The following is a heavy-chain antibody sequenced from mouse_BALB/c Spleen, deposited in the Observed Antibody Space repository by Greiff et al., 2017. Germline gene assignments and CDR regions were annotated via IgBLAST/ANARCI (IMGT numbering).Heavy chain of an antibody. V-gene: IGHV1-80*01. CDR3: AREGHPYYYAMDY. CDR2: IYPGDGDT. Sequence: VQLQESGAELVRPGSSVKISCKASGYAFSSYWMNWVKQRPGQGLEWIGQIYPGDGDTNYNGKFKGKATLTADKSSSTAYMQLSSLTSEDSAVYFCAREGHPYYYAMDYWGQGTSVTVSS. CDR1: GYAFSSYW. J-gene: IGHJ4*01.